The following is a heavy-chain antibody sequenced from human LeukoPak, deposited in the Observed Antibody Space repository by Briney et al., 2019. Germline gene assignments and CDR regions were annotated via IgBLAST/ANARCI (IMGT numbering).Heavy chain of an antibody. CDR2: IYPGDSDT. J-gene: IGHJ4*02. D-gene: IGHD3-3*01. V-gene: IGHV5-51*01. CDR1: GYTFSSYW. Sequence: GESLKISCKGSGYTFSSYWIGWVRQMPGKGLEWMGIIYPGDSDTGYSPSLQGQVTISVDTSIGTAYLQWSSLKASDTAIYYCARQNDFRLDYWGRGTLVTVSS. CDR3: ARQNDFRLDY.